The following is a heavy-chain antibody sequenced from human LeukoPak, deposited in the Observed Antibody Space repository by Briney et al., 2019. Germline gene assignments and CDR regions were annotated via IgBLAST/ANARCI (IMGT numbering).Heavy chain of an antibody. CDR2: ISSGGITI. J-gene: IGHJ4*02. V-gene: IGHV3-48*03. Sequence: GGSLRLSCTAAGFSFNSYEINWVRQAPGKGLEWVSYISSGGITIFYADSVKGRFTISRDNAKNSVYLQMNSLRAEDTAVYYCARVSYSGGVYWGQGTLVTVSS. CDR3: ARVSYSGGVY. CDR1: GFSFNSYE. D-gene: IGHD6-25*01.